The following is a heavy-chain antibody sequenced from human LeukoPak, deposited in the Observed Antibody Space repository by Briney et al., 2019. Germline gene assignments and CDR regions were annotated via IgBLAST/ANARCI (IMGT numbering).Heavy chain of an antibody. CDR1: GFTFSSYG. CDR2: IRYDGSNK. Sequence: GGSLRLSCAASGFTFSSYGMHWVRQAPGKGLEWVAFIRYDGSNKYYADSVKGRFTISRDNSKNTLYLQMNSLRAEDTAVYYCAKDVWAKAARPYWGQGTLVTVSS. V-gene: IGHV3-30*02. CDR3: AKDVWAKAARPY. J-gene: IGHJ4*02. D-gene: IGHD6-6*01.